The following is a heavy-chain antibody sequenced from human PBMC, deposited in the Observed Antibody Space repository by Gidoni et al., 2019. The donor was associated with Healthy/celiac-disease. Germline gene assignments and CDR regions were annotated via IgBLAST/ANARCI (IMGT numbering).Heavy chain of an antibody. CDR3: AKPMTRYSSGPRAQGFDY. CDR2: ISYDGSNK. CDR1: GFTFSSYG. J-gene: IGHJ4*02. D-gene: IGHD6-19*01. V-gene: IGHV3-30*18. Sequence: QVQLVESGGGVVQPGRSLRLSCAASGFTFSSYGMHWVRQAPGKGLEWVAVISYDGSNKYYADSVKGRFTISRDNSKNTLYLQMNSLRAEDTAVYYCAKPMTRYSSGPRAQGFDYWGQGTLVTVSS.